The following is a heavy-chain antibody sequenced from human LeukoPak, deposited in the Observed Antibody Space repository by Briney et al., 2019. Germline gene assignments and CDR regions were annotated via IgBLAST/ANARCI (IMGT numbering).Heavy chain of an antibody. CDR3: ARDDGRPIVGATTGLN. Sequence: ASVKVSCKASGGTFSSYAISWVRQAPGQGLEWMGGIIPIFGTANYAQEFQGRVTITADESTSTAYMELSSLRSEDTAVYYCARDDGRPIVGATTGLNWGQGTLVTVSS. J-gene: IGHJ4*02. CDR1: GGTFSSYA. CDR2: IIPIFGTA. D-gene: IGHD1-26*01. V-gene: IGHV1-69*13.